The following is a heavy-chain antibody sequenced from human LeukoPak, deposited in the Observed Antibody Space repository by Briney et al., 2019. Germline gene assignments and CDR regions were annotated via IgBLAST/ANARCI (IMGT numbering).Heavy chain of an antibody. Sequence: SETLSLTCTVSGGSVSSSDYYWGWIRQPPGKGLEWIGDIFYIGKTNYNPSLKSRVTISVDTSKNQFSLKLTSVTAADTAVYYCARSFPRWPYYFDSWGQGTLVTVSS. CDR3: ARSFPRWPYYFDS. CDR2: IFYIGKT. V-gene: IGHV4-39*07. D-gene: IGHD5-24*01. CDR1: GGSVSSSDYY. J-gene: IGHJ4*02.